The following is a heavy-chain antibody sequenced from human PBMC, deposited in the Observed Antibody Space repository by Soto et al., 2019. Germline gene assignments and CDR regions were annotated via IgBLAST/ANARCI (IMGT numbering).Heavy chain of an antibody. J-gene: IGHJ4*02. V-gene: IGHV3-30-3*01. CDR2: ISYDGTNK. D-gene: IGHD7-27*01. CDR3: ARDPKTSGGQHWAFNYFDS. Sequence: GGSLRLSCSASGFSFSISPIHWVRQAPGKGPEWVALISYDGTNKFYADSVKGRFTISRDNSKSTLYLQVDSLRPEDAAVYYCARDPKTSGGQHWAFNYFDSWGQGTLVTVSS. CDR1: GFSFSISP.